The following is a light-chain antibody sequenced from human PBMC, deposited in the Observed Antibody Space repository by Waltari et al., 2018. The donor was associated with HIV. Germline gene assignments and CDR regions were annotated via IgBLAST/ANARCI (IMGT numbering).Light chain of an antibody. V-gene: IGLV3-9*01. J-gene: IGLJ1*01. CDR1: SIGSKS. Sequence: SYELTQPLPVSVALGQTAKVPCGGDSIGSKSVQWYQQKPGQAPVLVIYGDTNRPSGIPERFSGSNSGNTATLSISSANAGDEADYYCQVGDKNTGIFGTGTKVTVL. CDR2: GDT. CDR3: QVGDKNTGI.